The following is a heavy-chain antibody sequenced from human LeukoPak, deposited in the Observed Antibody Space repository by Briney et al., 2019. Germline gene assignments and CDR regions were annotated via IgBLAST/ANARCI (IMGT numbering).Heavy chain of an antibody. CDR2: ISAYNGNT. J-gene: IGHJ6*02. CDR3: AREIRSSTSWYYYGMDV. CDR1: GYTFTSYG. D-gene: IGHD2-2*01. V-gene: IGHV1-18*01. Sequence: ASVKVSCKASGYTFTSYGISWVRQAPGQGLEWMGWISAYNGNTNYAQKLQGRVTMTTDTSTSIAYMELRSLRSDDTAVYYCAREIRSSTSWYYYGMDVWGQGTTVTVSS.